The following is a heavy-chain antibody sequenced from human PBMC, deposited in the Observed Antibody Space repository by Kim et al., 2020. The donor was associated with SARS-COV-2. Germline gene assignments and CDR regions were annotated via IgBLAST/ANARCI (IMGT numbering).Heavy chain of an antibody. Sequence: YNPSLESRVTISVATSKNQFALKLSSVTAAATAVYYCARATTVTTNWFDPWGQGTLVTVSS. J-gene: IGHJ5*02. V-gene: IGHV4-31*02. CDR3: ARATTVTTNWFDP. D-gene: IGHD4-17*01.